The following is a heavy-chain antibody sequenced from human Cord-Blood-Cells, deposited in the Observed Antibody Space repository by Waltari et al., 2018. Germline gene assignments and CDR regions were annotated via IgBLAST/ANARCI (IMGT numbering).Heavy chain of an antibody. CDR1: GLTLPSSA. CDR2: MNPNSGNT. Sequence: QVQLVQSGAEVKKPGASVEVSCTASGLTLPSSAFNWGGQATGQGLEWMGWMNPNSGNTGYAQKFQGRVTITRNTSISTAYMELSSLRSEDTAVYYCARDSGSSADFDYWGQGTLVTVSS. J-gene: IGHJ4*02. CDR3: ARDSGSSADFDY. D-gene: IGHD1-26*01. V-gene: IGHV1-8*03.